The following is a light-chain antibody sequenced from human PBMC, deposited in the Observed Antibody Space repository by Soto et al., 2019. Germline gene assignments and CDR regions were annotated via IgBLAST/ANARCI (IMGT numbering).Light chain of an antibody. CDR2: EVI. V-gene: IGLV2-14*01. CDR1: NSDVNY. Sequence: QSALTQPASVSGAPGQSITISCTGTNSDVNYVSWHQQHPGKAPKLMIYEVINRSSGVSTRFSGSKSGNTASLTISGLQAEDEADYYCSSYTSRNTFVFGTGTKLTVL. J-gene: IGLJ1*01. CDR3: SSYTSRNTFV.